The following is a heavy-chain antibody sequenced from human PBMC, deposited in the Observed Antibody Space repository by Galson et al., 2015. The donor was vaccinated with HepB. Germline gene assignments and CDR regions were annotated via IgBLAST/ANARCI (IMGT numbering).Heavy chain of an antibody. CDR2: ISYDGSIE. J-gene: IGHJ3*02. CDR1: GFTFNRYA. Sequence: SLRLSCAASGFTFNRYAMHWVRQAPGKGLEWVAIISYDGSIEYYADSVRGRFTISRDNSRNTVSLQLNSLRAEDTAVYYCARGRGSSWRLFNDAFDIWGQGTMVTVSS. D-gene: IGHD6-13*01. CDR3: ARGRGSSWRLFNDAFDI. V-gene: IGHV3-30-3*01.